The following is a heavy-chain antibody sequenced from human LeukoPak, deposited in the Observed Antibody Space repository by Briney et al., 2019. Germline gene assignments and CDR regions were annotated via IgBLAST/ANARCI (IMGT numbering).Heavy chain of an antibody. CDR3: ARDGGRGTYYDFWSGYYTTFDY. D-gene: IGHD3-3*01. J-gene: IGHJ4*02. CDR1: GYTFTGYY. V-gene: IGHV1-2*02. Sequence: ASVKVSCKASGYTFTGYYMHWVRQAPGQGLEWMGWINPNSGGTNYAQKFQGRVTMTRDTSISTAYMELRSLRSDDTAMYYCARDGGRGTYYDFWSGYYTTFDYWGQGTLVTVSS. CDR2: INPNSGGT.